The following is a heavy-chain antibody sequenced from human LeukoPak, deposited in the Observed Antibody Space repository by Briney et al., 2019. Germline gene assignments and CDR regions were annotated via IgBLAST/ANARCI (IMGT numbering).Heavy chain of an antibody. V-gene: IGHV1-46*01. CDR3: ARGTAYGSGSLDY. D-gene: IGHD3-10*01. Sequence: GASVKVSCKASGYTFSSYYMHWVRQAPGQGLEWMGVINPSGGTTTYAQKFQGRVTMTRDTSTSTVYMDLSSLRTEDTAVYYCARGTAYGSGSLDYWGQGTLVIVSS. CDR2: INPSGGTT. J-gene: IGHJ4*02. CDR1: GYTFSSYY.